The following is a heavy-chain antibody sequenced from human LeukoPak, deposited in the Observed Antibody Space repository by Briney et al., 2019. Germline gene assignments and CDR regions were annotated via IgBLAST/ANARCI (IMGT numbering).Heavy chain of an antibody. D-gene: IGHD5-24*01. Sequence: SETLSLTCTVSGGSISTSDYYWGWIRQPPGKGLEWIGSIYYSGSTYYNPSLKSRVTISVDTSKNQFSLKLSSVTAADTAVYYCARSNVQWLQLRDDAFDIWGQGTMVTVSS. CDR1: GGSISTSDYY. CDR2: IYYSGST. CDR3: ARSNVQWLQLRDDAFDI. V-gene: IGHV4-39*07. J-gene: IGHJ3*02.